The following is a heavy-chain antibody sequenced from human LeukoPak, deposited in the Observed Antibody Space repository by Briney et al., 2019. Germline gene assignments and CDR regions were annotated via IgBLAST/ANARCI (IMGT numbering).Heavy chain of an antibody. V-gene: IGHV1-8*01. D-gene: IGHD3-10*01. Sequence: ASVTVSCTASGFTFTSYDINWVRQASGQGLEWMGWMNPNNGNTGYAQKFQGSVTMTRDTSISTAYMELRGLRSEDAAVYYCVRDGEGVAISVNYWFDPWGQGTLVTVSS. CDR2: MNPNNGNT. CDR3: VRDGEGVAISVNYWFDP. CDR1: GFTFTSYD. J-gene: IGHJ5*02.